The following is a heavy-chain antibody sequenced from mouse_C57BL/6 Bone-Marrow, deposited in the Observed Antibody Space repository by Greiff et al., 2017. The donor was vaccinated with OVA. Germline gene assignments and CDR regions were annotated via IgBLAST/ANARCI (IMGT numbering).Heavy chain of an antibody. CDR3: ARGDWDRYFDV. V-gene: IGHV1-72*01. D-gene: IGHD4-1*01. CDR1: GYAFSSYW. CDR2: IDPNSGGT. Sequence: VQLQQSGAELVKPGASVKISCKASGYAFSSYWMNWVKQRPGRGLEWIGRIDPNSGGTKYNEKFKSKATLTVDKPSSTAYMQLSSLTSEDSAVYYCARGDWDRYFDVWCTGTTVTVSS. J-gene: IGHJ1*03.